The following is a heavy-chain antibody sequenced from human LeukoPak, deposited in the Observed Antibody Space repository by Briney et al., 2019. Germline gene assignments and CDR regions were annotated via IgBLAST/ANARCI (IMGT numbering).Heavy chain of an antibody. CDR1: GFTFSSYW. CDR3: AKEHSSSSWWRSLTYQNFDY. J-gene: IGHJ4*02. V-gene: IGHV3-7*01. D-gene: IGHD6-6*01. Sequence: SGGSLRLSCAASGFTFSSYWMTWVRQAPGKGLEWVANIKQDGSEKYYADSVKGRFTISRDNSKNTLYLQMNSLRAEDTAVYYCAKEHSSSSWWRSLTYQNFDYWGQGTLVTVSS. CDR2: IKQDGSEK.